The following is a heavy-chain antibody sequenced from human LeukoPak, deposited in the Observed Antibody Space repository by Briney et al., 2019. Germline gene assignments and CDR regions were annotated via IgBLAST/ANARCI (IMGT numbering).Heavy chain of an antibody. D-gene: IGHD3-10*01. V-gene: IGHV1-2*02. J-gene: IGHJ3*02. Sequence: GASVKVSCKASGYTFTGYYMHWVRHAPRQGLEWMGWINPNSGGTNYAQKFQGRVTMTRDTSISTAYMELSRLRSDDTAVYYCAREGWFGESDCKAFDIWGQGTMVTVSS. CDR3: AREGWFGESDCKAFDI. CDR2: INPNSGGT. CDR1: GYTFTGYY.